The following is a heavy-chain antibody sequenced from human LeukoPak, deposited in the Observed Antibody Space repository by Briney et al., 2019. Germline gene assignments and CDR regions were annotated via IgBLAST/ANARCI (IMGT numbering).Heavy chain of an antibody. CDR1: GGSISSGGYC. D-gene: IGHD5-12*01. Sequence: PSETLSLTCTVSGGSISSGGYCWSWIRQHPGKGLEWIGYIFYSGSTYYSPSLKSRVTISVDTSKNQFSLKLSSVTAADTAIYYCARGDDYKSTLFDYWGQGTLVTVSS. J-gene: IGHJ4*02. CDR2: IFYSGST. CDR3: ARGDDYKSTLFDY. V-gene: IGHV4-31*03.